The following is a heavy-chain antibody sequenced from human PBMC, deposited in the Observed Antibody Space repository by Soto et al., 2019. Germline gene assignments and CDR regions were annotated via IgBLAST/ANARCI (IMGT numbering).Heavy chain of an antibody. CDR1: GFTFSSYA. V-gene: IGHV3-23*01. CDR3: ASPRSRGNGGKLDY. J-gene: IGHJ4*02. CDR2: ISLGGGST. Sequence: EVQLLESGGGLVQPGGSLRLSCAASGFTFSSYAMSWVRQAPGKGLEWVSSISLGGGSTYFADSVKGRFTISRDNSKNTLYLQMNSLRPEDTAVYYCASPRSRGNGGKLDYWGQRTLVNVAS. D-gene: IGHD7-27*01.